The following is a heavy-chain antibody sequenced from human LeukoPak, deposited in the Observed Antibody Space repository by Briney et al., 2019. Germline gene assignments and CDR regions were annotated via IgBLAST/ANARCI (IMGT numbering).Heavy chain of an antibody. CDR1: GYTFTSYY. J-gene: IGHJ5*02. V-gene: IGHV1-46*01. Sequence: ASVKVSCKASGYTFTSYYMHWVRQAPGQGLEWMGIINPSGGSTSYAQKFQGRVTMTRDTSTSTVYMELSRLRSDDTAVYYCARDRSSDTLRFDPWGKGTLVTVSS. D-gene: IGHD2-2*02. CDR2: INPSGGST. CDR3: ARDRSSDTLRFDP.